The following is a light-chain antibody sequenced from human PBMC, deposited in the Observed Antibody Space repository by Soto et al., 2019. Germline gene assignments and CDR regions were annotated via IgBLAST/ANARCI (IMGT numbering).Light chain of an antibody. J-gene: IGKJ2*01. CDR3: QHSYSNLPYT. V-gene: IGKV1-39*01. Sequence: DIQMTQSPSSLSASVGDRVTITCRASQSISSYLNWYQQKPGKAPKLLIYAASSLQSGVPTRFSGSRSGTYFTLTISSMQPEDFTAYYCQHSYSNLPYTFGQGTKLEIK. CDR2: AAS. CDR1: QSISSY.